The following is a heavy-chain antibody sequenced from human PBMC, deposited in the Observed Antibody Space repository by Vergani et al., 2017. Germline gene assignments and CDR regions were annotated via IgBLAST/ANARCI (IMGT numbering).Heavy chain of an antibody. J-gene: IGHJ4*02. CDR3: ARLYGRDSSGSKYFDY. Sequence: EVQLVQSGAEVKKPGESLKISCQISGYSFTNYWIGWVRQMPGKGLEWMGIIHPANSDTRYRPSFQVQVTISVDKSISTAYLQLRSLTASDSAMYYCARLYGRDSSGSKYFDYWGQGTLVTVSS. V-gene: IGHV5-51*01. D-gene: IGHD3-22*01. CDR2: IHPANSDT. CDR1: GYSFTNYW.